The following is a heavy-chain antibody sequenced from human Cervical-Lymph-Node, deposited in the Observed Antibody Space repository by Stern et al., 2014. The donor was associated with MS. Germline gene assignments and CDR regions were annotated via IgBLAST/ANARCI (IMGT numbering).Heavy chain of an antibody. CDR3: ARLSTRTNSADY. CDR1: GLTFSDHH. CDR2: SKNKGNRSAT. Sequence: EVQLVESGGGLVQPGGALRLSCAASGLTFSDHHMAWVRQAPGKGLAWGGRSKNKGNRSATEFPASVKGRFTISRDYSKNSYLQTNSLKTEDTAVYYCARLSTRTNSADYWGQGTLVTVSS. D-gene: IGHD2-8*01. J-gene: IGHJ4*02. V-gene: IGHV3-72*01.